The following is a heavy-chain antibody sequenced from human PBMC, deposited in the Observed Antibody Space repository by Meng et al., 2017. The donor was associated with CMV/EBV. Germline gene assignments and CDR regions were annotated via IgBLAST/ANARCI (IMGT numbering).Heavy chain of an antibody. Sequence: GSLRLSCTVPGGSTSSYYWSWIRQPPGKGLEWSGYIYYSGSTNYNPSLKSRVTISVDTSKNQFSLKLSSVTAADTAVYYCARGGDGYCSGGSCYSSYYYGMDVWGQGTTVTVSS. CDR2: IYYSGST. D-gene: IGHD2-15*01. J-gene: IGHJ6*02. CDR1: GGSTSSYY. V-gene: IGHV4-59*01. CDR3: ARGGDGYCSGGSCYSSYYYGMDV.